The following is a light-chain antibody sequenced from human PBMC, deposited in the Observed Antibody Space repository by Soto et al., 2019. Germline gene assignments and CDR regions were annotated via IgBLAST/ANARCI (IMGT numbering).Light chain of an antibody. CDR3: QSYDSSLSGSDVV. V-gene: IGLV1-40*01. CDR1: SSNIGAGYD. CDR2: GNS. J-gene: IGLJ2*01. Sequence: QSVLTQPPSVSGAPGQRVTISCTGSSSNIGAGYDVHWYQQLPGTAPKLHIYGNSNRPSGVPDRFSGSKSGTSASLAITGLQSEDESDYYCQSYDSSLSGSDVVFGGGTKLTVL.